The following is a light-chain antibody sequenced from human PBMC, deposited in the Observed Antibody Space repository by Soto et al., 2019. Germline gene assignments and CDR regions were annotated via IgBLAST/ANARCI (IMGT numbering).Light chain of an antibody. CDR2: EVS. V-gene: IGLV2-8*01. CDR3: SSYAGSNSVV. Sequence: QSALTQPPSASGSPGQSVTISCSGTSSDVGGYNYVSWYQQHPGKAPKLMIYEVSKRPSGVPDRFSGSKSGNRASLTVSGLQAEDEADYYCSSYAGSNSVVFGGGTKLTV. J-gene: IGLJ2*01. CDR1: SSDVGGYNY.